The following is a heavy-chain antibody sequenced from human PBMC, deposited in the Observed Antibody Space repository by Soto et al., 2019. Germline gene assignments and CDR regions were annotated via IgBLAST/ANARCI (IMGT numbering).Heavy chain of an antibody. CDR2: ISISGNSI. V-gene: IGHV3-11*01. D-gene: IGHD4-17*01. CDR3: VRDDDYGGTNNWFDP. J-gene: IGHJ5*02. Sequence: QEQLVESGGGVVKPGGSLRLSCTASVFSFSDYYMSWIRQAPGKGLECIADISISGNSIYYADYVKGRFTVSRDNAKHSLYLHMNSLTAEDTSMYYCVRDDDYGGTNNWFDPWGQGTLVTVSS. CDR1: VFSFSDYY.